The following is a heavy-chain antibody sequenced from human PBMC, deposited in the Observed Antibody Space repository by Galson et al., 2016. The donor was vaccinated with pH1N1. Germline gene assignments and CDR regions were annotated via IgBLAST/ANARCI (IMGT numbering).Heavy chain of an antibody. V-gene: IGHV1-69*06. J-gene: IGHJ6*02. CDR2: IIPIFGTT. CDR1: GGTFSNYV. Sequence: SVKVSCKASGGTFSNYVISWVRQAPGQGLEWMGGIIPIFGTTDYAQKFQGRVTLTADKTTSNGYMELTSLRSGEPAVYFCASDSKGYYGSGTSIQHHFYYGMDVWGQGTTVTVSS. D-gene: IGHD3-10*01. CDR3: ASDSKGYYGSGTSIQHHFYYGMDV.